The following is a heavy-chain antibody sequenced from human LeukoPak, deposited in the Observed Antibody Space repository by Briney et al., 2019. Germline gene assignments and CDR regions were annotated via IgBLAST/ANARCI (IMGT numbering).Heavy chain of an antibody. CDR2: FHSSGST. Sequence: KASGTLSLTCAVSGASINSSTYFWGWVRQPPGKGLEWVGSFHSSGSTYYSPSLKSRVTISVDTSKNQFSLKVRSVTAADTAVYYCARDGGGYDLYYFDYWGQGTLVPVFS. CDR1: GASINSSTYF. J-gene: IGHJ4*02. V-gene: IGHV4-39*02. D-gene: IGHD5-12*01. CDR3: ARDGGGYDLYYFDY.